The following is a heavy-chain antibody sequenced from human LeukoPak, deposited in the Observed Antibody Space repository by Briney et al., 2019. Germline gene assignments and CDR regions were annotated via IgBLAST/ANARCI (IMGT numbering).Heavy chain of an antibody. Sequence: GGSLRLSCAASGFSLRSSEMNWVRQAPGKGPEWVAHINSADNVEYYTDSVRGRFTISRDNAKNSLYLQMNSLRAEDTAVYHCARDFRRSSSWPFDYWGQGTLVTVSS. CDR1: GFSLRSSE. CDR3: ARDFRRSSSWPFDY. D-gene: IGHD6-13*01. J-gene: IGHJ4*02. V-gene: IGHV3-48*03. CDR2: INSADNVE.